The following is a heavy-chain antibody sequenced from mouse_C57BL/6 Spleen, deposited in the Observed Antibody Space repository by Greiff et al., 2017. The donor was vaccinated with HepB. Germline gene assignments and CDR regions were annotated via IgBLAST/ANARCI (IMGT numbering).Heavy chain of an antibody. Sequence: EVNVVESEGGLVQPGSSMKLSCTASGFTFSDYYMAWVRQVPEKGLEWVANINYDGSSTYYLDSLKSRFIISRDNAKNILYLQMSSLKSEDTATYYCARGNYYGSSPFDYWGQGTTLTVSS. J-gene: IGHJ2*01. D-gene: IGHD1-1*01. CDR3: ARGNYYGSSPFDY. V-gene: IGHV5-16*01. CDR1: GFTFSDYY. CDR2: INYDGSST.